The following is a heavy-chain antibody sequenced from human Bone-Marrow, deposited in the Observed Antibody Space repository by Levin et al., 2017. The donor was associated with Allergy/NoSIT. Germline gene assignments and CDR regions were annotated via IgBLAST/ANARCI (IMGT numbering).Heavy chain of an antibody. Sequence: SETLSLTCTVSGGSMSSRSYFWGWIRQPPGKGLEWIGSLSSSGNTYYNPSLDGRVTISVDTSKNQFSLKLSSVTAADTAVYYCASPGTYCNGGCCYLYWGQGSLVTVSS. CDR2: LSSSGNT. J-gene: IGHJ4*02. CDR3: ASPGTYCNGGCCYLY. CDR1: GGSMSSRSYF. D-gene: IGHD2-15*01. V-gene: IGHV4-39*01.